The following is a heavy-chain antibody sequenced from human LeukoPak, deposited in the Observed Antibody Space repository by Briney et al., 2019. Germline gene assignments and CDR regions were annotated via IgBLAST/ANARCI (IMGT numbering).Heavy chain of an antibody. V-gene: IGHV4-34*01. CDR1: GGSFSGYY. D-gene: IGHD3-10*01. J-gene: IGHJ6*03. CDR3: ARGRITMVRGVKDYYYMDV. Sequence: SETLSLTCAVYGGSFSGYYWSWIRQPPGKGLEWIGEINHSGSTNYNPSLKSRVTISVDTSKNQFSLKLSSVTAADTAVYYCARGRITMVRGVKDYYYMDVWGKGTTVTVSS. CDR2: INHSGST.